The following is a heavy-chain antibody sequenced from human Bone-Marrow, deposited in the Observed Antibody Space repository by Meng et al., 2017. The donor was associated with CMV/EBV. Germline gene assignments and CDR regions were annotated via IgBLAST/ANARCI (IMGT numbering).Heavy chain of an antibody. D-gene: IGHD6-13*01. CDR2: ISSSSSYI. CDR3: ASSRFGIAAAGTRN. CDR1: GFTFSSYW. J-gene: IGHJ4*02. V-gene: IGHV3-21*01. Sequence: GESLKISCAASGFTFSSYWMHWVRQAPGKGLEWVSSISSSSSYIYYADSVKGRFTISRDNAKNSLYLQMNSLRAEDTAVYYCASSRFGIAAAGTRNWGQGTLVTVSS.